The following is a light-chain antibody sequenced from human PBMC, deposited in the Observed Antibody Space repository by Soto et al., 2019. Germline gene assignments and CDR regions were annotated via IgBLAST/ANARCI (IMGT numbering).Light chain of an antibody. CDR3: SLYAGGNNVI. V-gene: IGLV2-8*01. CDR1: SSDVGSYIF. J-gene: IGLJ7*01. CDR2: EIT. Sequence: QSVLTQPPSASGSPGQSVTISCAGTSSDVGSYIFASWYQHHPGKAPKLLIYEITKRPPGVSDRFSGSKSGNTASLTVSGLQVEDEADYYCSLYAGGNNVIFGGGTPLTVL.